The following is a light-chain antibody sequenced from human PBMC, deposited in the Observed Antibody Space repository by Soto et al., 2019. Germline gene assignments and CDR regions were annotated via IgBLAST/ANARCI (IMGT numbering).Light chain of an antibody. CDR3: CSYTSSSTLV. V-gene: IGLV2-14*01. J-gene: IGLJ2*01. Sequence: QSALTQPASVSGSPGQSITISCTGTSSDVGGYNYVSWYQHHPGKAPKLMIYEVNNRPSGVSNRFSGSKSGNTASLTISGLQAEDEADYYCCSYTSSSTLVFGGGTKVTVL. CDR1: SSDVGGYNY. CDR2: EVN.